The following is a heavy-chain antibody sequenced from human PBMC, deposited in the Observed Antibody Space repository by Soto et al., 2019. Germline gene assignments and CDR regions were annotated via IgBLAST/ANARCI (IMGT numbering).Heavy chain of an antibody. D-gene: IGHD1-26*01. V-gene: IGHV4-34*01. CDR3: ARERTWELPYFDY. CDR1: GGSFSGYY. CDR2: INHSGST. Sequence: KPSETLSLTCAVYGGSFSGYYWSWIRQPPGKGLEWIGEINHSGSTSYNPSLKSRVTISVDTSKNQFSLKLSSVTAADTAVYYCARERTWELPYFDYWGQGTLVTVSS. J-gene: IGHJ4*02.